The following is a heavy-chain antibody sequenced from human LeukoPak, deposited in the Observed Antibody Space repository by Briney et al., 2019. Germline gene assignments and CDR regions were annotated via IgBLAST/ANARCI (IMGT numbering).Heavy chain of an antibody. CDR1: GGTFSSYA. CDR3: ARKGTPVTTRAIYYYYGMDV. D-gene: IGHD4-17*01. V-gene: IGHV1-69*01. J-gene: IGHJ6*02. Sequence: GSSVKVSCKASGGTFSSYAISWVRQAPGKGLDWMGGIIPIFGTANYAQKFQGRVTITADESTSTAYMELSSLRSEDTAVYYCARKGTPVTTRAIYYYYGMDVWGQGTTVTVSS. CDR2: IIPIFGTA.